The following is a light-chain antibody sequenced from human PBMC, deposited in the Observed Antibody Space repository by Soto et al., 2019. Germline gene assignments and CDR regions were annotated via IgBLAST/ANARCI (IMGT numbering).Light chain of an antibody. V-gene: IGLV1-44*01. J-gene: IGLJ3*02. CDR3: AAWADSLNGRV. CDR2: SSN. Sequence: QSVLTQPPSASGTPGQRVTIPCSGTHSNIGRNSVNWYLQLPGTAPRLLIFSSNQRPLGVPDRFSGSRSGTSASLAITGLRSEDDAYYYCAAWADSLNGRVFGGGTKLTVL. CDR1: HSNIGRNS.